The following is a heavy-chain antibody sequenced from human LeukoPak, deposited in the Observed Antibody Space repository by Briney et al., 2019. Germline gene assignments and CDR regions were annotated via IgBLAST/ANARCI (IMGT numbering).Heavy chain of an antibody. Sequence: ASVKVSCKASGYTFTSYAMHWVRQAPGQRLEWMGWINAGNGDTKYSQRFQGRVTFSRDTSASTAYMELSSLRSEDTAVYYCARDRGGAGNFDSWGQGTQVTVSS. CDR1: GYTFTSYA. CDR2: INAGNGDT. J-gene: IGHJ4*02. D-gene: IGHD3-16*01. CDR3: ARDRGGAGNFDS. V-gene: IGHV1-3*01.